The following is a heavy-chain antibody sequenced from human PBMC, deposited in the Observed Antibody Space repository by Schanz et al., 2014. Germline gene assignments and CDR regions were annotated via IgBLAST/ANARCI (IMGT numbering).Heavy chain of an antibody. J-gene: IGHJ4*02. CDR1: GFTFNSYA. CDR2: ISHSGGSK. CDR3: ARRASCSRIGCPFDS. D-gene: IGHD2-2*01. Sequence: EVQLLDSGGGLVKPGGSLRLSCAASGFTFNSYAMTWVRQAPGKGLEWVSSISHSGGSKYYADSVKGRFTISRDNSENTLYLQMNSLKTEDTAMYYCARRASCSRIGCPFDSWGQGTLVTVSS. V-gene: IGHV3-23*01.